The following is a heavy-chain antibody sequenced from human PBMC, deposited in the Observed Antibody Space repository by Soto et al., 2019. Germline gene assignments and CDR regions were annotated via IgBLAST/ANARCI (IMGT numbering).Heavy chain of an antibody. CDR2: INPNSGGT. D-gene: IGHD2-2*02. CDR3: ARDPDCSSTSCYTQDYYYYGMDV. Sequence: QVQLVQSGAEVKKPGASVKVSCKASGYTFTGYYMHWVRQAPGQGRERMGWINPNSGGTNYAQKFQGRVTMTRDTSISTAYMELRRLRSDDTAVYYCARDPDCSSTSCYTQDYYYYGMDVWGQGTTVTVSS. CDR1: GYTFTGYY. J-gene: IGHJ6*02. V-gene: IGHV1-2*02.